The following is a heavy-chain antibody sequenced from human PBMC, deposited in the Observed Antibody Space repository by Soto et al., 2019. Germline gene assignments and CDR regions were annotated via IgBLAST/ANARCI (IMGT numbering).Heavy chain of an antibody. CDR1: GGSFSGCY. CDR3: ARGMGRYYGSGSPWGY. D-gene: IGHD3-10*01. Sequence: PSETLSLTCAVYGGSFSGCYWSWIRQPPGKGLEWIGEINHSGSTNYNPSLKSRVTISVDTSKNQFSLKLSSVTAADTAVYYCARGMGRYYGSGSPWGYWGQGTLVTVSS. CDR2: INHSGST. V-gene: IGHV4-34*01. J-gene: IGHJ4*02.